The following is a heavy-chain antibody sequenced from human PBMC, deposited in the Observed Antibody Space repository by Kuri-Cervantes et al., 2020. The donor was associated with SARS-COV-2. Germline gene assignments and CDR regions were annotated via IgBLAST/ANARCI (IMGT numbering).Heavy chain of an antibody. D-gene: IGHD6-19*01. CDR3: ARRARLAVAGGGDFDY. Sequence: GSLRLSCAVYGGSFSGYYWSWIRQPPGKGLEWIGEINHSGSTNYNPSLKSRVTISVDTSKNQFSLKLSSVTAADTAVYYCARRARLAVAGGGDFDYWGQGTLVTVSS. CDR2: INHSGST. V-gene: IGHV4-34*01. CDR1: GGSFSGYY. J-gene: IGHJ4*02.